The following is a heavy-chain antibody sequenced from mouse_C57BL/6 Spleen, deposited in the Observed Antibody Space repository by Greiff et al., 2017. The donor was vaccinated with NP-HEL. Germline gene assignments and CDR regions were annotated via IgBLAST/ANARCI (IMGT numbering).Heavy chain of an antibody. V-gene: IGHV1-80*01. J-gene: IGHJ2*01. CDR2: IYPGDGDT. CDR1: GYAFSSYW. CDR3: ARRDITTVVDY. Sequence: QVQLQQSGAELVKPGASVKISCKASGYAFSSYWMNWVKQRPGKGLEWIGQIYPGDGDTNYNGKFKGKATLTADKSSSTAYMQLSSLTSEDSAVYFCARRDITTVVDYWGQGTTLTVSS. D-gene: IGHD1-1*01.